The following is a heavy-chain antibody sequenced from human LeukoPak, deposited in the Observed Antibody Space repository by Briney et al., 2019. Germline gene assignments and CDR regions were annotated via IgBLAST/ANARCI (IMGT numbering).Heavy chain of an antibody. CDR2: ISGSGGST. CDR1: GFTFSTYA. J-gene: IGHJ3*02. Sequence: PGGSLRLSCAASGFTFSTYAMSWVRQAPGKGLEWVSAISGSGGSTYYADSVKGRFTISRDNSKNTLYLQMNSLRAEDTAVYYCARGLSAWDAFDIWGQGTMVTVSS. V-gene: IGHV3-23*01. D-gene: IGHD3-16*02. CDR3: ARGLSAWDAFDI.